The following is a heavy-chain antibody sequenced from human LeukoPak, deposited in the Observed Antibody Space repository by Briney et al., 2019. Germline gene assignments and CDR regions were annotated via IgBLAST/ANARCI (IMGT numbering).Heavy chain of an antibody. J-gene: IGHJ4*02. CDR1: GFTFSSYN. V-gene: IGHV3-21*01. D-gene: IGHD3-10*01. CDR2: ISSSSSYI. CDR3: ARGLGFGELLG. Sequence: GGSLRLSCAASGFTFSSYNMNWVRQAPGKGLEWVSSISSSSSYIYYADSVKGRFTISRDNAKNSLYLQMNSMRAEDTAVYYCARGLGFGELLGWGQGTLVTVSS.